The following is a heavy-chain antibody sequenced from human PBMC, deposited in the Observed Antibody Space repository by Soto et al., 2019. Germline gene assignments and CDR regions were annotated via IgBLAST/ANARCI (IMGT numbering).Heavy chain of an antibody. D-gene: IGHD4-17*01. J-gene: IGHJ3*02. Sequence: GGSLRLSCAASGFTFSNAWMSWVRQAPGKGLEWVGRIKSKTDGGTTDYAAPVKGRFTISRDDSKNTLYLQMNSLKTEDTAVYYCTTSYGDYPAGRDDAFDIWGQGTMVTVSS. CDR3: TTSYGDYPAGRDDAFDI. V-gene: IGHV3-15*01. CDR2: IKSKTDGGTT. CDR1: GFTFSNAW.